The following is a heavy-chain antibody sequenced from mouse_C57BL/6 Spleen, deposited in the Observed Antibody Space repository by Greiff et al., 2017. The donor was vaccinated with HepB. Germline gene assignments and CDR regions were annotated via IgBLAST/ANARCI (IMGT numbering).Heavy chain of an antibody. CDR3: AKTDYYGSSYGYWYFDV. V-gene: IGHV1-59*01. J-gene: IGHJ1*03. D-gene: IGHD1-1*01. Sequence: VQLQQPGAELVRPGTSVKLSCKASGYTFTSYWMHWVKQRPGQGLEWIGVIDPSDSYTNYNQKFKGKATLTVDTSSSTAYMQLSSLTSEDSAVYYCAKTDYYGSSYGYWYFDVWGTGTTVTVSS. CDR1: GYTFTSYW. CDR2: IDPSDSYT.